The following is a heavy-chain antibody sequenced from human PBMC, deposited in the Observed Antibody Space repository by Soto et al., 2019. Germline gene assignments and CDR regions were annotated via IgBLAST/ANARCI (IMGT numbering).Heavy chain of an antibody. CDR1: GYNFTSYW. D-gene: IGHD3-22*01. J-gene: IGHJ4*02. Sequence: PGESLKISCKGSGYNFTSYWLAWVRQMPGKGLEWMGIIYPGDSDTRYSPSFQGQVTISADKSISTAFLQWSRLKASDTAIFYCARTYYYDSSDYYPFDFWGQGTLVTVSS. V-gene: IGHV5-51*01. CDR2: IYPGDSDT. CDR3: ARTYYYDSSDYYPFDF.